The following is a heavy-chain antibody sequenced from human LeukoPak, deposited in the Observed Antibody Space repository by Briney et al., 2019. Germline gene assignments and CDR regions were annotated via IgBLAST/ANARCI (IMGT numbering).Heavy chain of an antibody. CDR1: GYTFKSNG. J-gene: IGHJ3*01. D-gene: IGHD6-25*01. V-gene: IGHV1-18*01. CDR2: ISSYRGTT. CDR3: VRDRLHAFDF. Sequence: ASVKVSCKASGYTFKSNGISWVRQAPGQGLEWMGWISSYRGTTDYAQKVQGRVTMTTDTSTRTAYMELRNLRYDDTAVYYCVRDRLHAFDFWGQGTMVTVSS.